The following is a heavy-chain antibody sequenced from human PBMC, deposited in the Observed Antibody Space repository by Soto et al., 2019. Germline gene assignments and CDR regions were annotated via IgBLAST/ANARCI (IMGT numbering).Heavy chain of an antibody. CDR2: ISGSGGST. Sequence: PGGSLRRSCAASGFTFSSYAMSWGRQAPGKGLEWVSAISGSGGSTYYADSVKGRFTISRDNSKNRLYLQMNSLRAEYTAVYYCAKDLQPHYYGSRSYKNYFYYWGQGTPVTGSS. J-gene: IGHJ4*02. CDR1: GFTFSSYA. CDR3: AKDLQPHYYGSRSYKNYFYY. V-gene: IGHV3-23*01. D-gene: IGHD3-10*01.